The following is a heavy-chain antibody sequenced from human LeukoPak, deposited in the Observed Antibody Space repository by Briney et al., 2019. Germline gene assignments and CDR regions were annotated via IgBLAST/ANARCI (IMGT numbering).Heavy chain of an antibody. CDR1: GGSFSGYY. CDR2: INHSGST. J-gene: IGHJ3*02. Sequence: SETLSLTCAVSGGSFSGYYWSWIRQPPGKGLEWIGEINHSGSTNYNPSLKSRVTISVDTSKNQFSLKLSSVTAADTAVYYCASSPRAFDIWGQGTMVTVSS. CDR3: ASSPRAFDI. V-gene: IGHV4-34*01.